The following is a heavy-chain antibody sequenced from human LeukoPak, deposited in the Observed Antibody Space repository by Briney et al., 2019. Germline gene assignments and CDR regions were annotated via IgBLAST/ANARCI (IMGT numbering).Heavy chain of an antibody. CDR2: ISWNSGSI. Sequence: GGSLRLSCAASGFTFDDYAMHWVRQAPGKGLEWVSGISWNSGSIGYADSVKGRFTISRDNAKNSLYLQMNSLRAEDTALYYCAKENYYGMDVWGQGTTVTVPS. CDR1: GFTFDDYA. V-gene: IGHV3-9*01. CDR3: AKENYYGMDV. J-gene: IGHJ6*02.